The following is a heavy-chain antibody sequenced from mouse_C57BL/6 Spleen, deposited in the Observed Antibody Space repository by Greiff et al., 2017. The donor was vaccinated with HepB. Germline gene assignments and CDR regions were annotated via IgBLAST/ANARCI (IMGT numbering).Heavy chain of an antibody. CDR1: GYSFTAYN. CDR2: INPNYGTT. Sequence: SGPELVKPGASVKISCKASGYSFTAYNMNWVKQSNGKSLEWIGVINPNYGTTSYNQKFKGKATLTVDQSSSTAYMQLNSQTSEDSSVDYCARGPYGERYFDVWGTGTTVTVSS. V-gene: IGHV1-39*01. J-gene: IGHJ1*03. D-gene: IGHD1-1*01. CDR3: ARGPYGERYFDV.